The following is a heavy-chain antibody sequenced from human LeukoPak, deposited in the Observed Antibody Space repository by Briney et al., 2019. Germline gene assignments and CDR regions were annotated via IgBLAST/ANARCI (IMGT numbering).Heavy chain of an antibody. J-gene: IGHJ4*02. Sequence: SETLSLTCTVSGGSISDYYWSWIRRPPGTGLEWIGYIYYSGSSDYNPSLKSRVSISVDTSKNQLSLKLSSVTAADTAVYYCARAHTNNWHVDYWGQGTLVTVSS. CDR1: GGSISDYY. CDR2: IYYSGSS. V-gene: IGHV4-59*01. CDR3: ARAHTNNWHVDY. D-gene: IGHD1-1*01.